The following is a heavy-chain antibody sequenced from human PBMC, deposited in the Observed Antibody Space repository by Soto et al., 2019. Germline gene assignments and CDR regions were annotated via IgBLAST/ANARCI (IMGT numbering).Heavy chain of an antibody. D-gene: IGHD6-13*01. V-gene: IGHV3-23*01. J-gene: IGHJ4*02. CDR1: GFTFSSYA. CDR2: ISGSGGST. Sequence: PGGSLRLSCAASGFTFSSYAMSWVRQAPGKGLEWVSAISGSGGSTYYADSVKGRFTISRDNSKNTLYLQMNSLRAEDTAVYYCAKVSYSSSWFGAKTFDYWGQGTLVTVSS. CDR3: AKVSYSSSWFGAKTFDY.